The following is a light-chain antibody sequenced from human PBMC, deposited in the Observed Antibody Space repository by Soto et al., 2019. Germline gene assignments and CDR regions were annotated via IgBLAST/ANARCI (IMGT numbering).Light chain of an antibody. V-gene: IGKV3-15*01. CDR1: QSVNSN. CDR2: GAS. Sequence: EIVLTQSPATLSVPPGERATLSCRASQSVNSNLAWYQQTPGQAPRLLIYGASTRATGIPARFSGSGSGTEFTLTISSLQSEDFAVYCCQQYNNWPPLTFGGRTKVEIK. CDR3: QQYNNWPPLT. J-gene: IGKJ4*01.